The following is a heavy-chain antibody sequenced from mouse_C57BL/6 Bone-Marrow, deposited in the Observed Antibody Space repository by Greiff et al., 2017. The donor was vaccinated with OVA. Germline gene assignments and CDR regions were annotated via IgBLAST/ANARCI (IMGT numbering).Heavy chain of an antibody. Sequence: EVKLMESGGGLVKPGGSLKLSCAASGFTFSSYAMSWVRQTPEKRLEWVATISDGGSYTYYPDNVQGRFTISRDNAKNNLYLQISHLKSEDTAMYYCERGTYYYGSSYLLTGTFAYWGQGTLVTVSA. D-gene: IGHD1-1*01. V-gene: IGHV5-4*03. CDR2: ISDGGSYT. J-gene: IGHJ3*01. CDR1: GFTFSSYA. CDR3: ERGTYYYGSSYLLTGTFAY.